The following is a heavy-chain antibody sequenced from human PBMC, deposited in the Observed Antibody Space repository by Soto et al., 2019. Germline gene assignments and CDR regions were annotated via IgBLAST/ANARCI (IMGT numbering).Heavy chain of an antibody. CDR1: GGSISSYY. D-gene: IGHD3-10*01. J-gene: IGHJ6*02. V-gene: IGHV4-59*01. CDR3: ARDLTPEYYGSGMRGMDG. Sequence: SETLSLTCTVSGGSISSYYWSWIRQPPGKGLEWIGYIYYSGSTNYNPSLKSRVTISVDTSKNQFSLKLSSVTAADTAVYYCARDLTPEYYGSGMRGMDGWGQGTTVTVYS. CDR2: IYYSGST.